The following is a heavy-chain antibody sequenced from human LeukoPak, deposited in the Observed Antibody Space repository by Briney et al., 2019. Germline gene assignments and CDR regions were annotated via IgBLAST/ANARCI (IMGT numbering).Heavy chain of an antibody. CDR1: GYTFTSYA. Sequence: ASVKVSCKASGYTFTSYAMNWVRQAPGQGLEWMGWINTNTGNPTYAQGFTGRFVFSLDTSVSTAYLQISSLKAEDTAVYYCARDSIWFGEKGMDVWGQGTTVTVSS. CDR3: ARDSIWFGEKGMDV. D-gene: IGHD3-10*01. V-gene: IGHV7-4-1*02. CDR2: INTNTGNP. J-gene: IGHJ6*02.